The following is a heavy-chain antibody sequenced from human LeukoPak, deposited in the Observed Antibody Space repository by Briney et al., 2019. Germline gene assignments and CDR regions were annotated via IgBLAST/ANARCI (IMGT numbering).Heavy chain of an antibody. CDR1: GGTFSSYA. D-gene: IGHD3-9*01. CDR3: AREWYDILTGYQGFQLDY. Sequence: GASVKVSCKASGGTFSSYAISWVRQAPGQGLEWMGRIIPRLDIANSAQSFQGRVTITADKSTSTAYMELSSLRSDDTAVYYCAREWYDILTGYQGFQLDYWGQGSLVTVSS. CDR2: IIPRLDIA. J-gene: IGHJ4*02. V-gene: IGHV1-69*04.